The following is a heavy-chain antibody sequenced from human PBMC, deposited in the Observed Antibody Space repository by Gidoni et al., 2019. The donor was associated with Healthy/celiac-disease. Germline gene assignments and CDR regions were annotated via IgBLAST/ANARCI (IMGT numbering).Heavy chain of an antibody. D-gene: IGHD2-2*01. V-gene: IGHV1-46*01. Sequence: QVQLVQSGAEVKKPGASVKVSCKASGYTFTSYYMHWVRQAPGQGLEWMGIINPSGGSTSYAQKCQGRVTMTRDTSTSTVYMELSSLRSEDTAVYYCARGCSSTSCYVGWFDPWGQGTLVTVSS. CDR1: GYTFTSYY. CDR2: INPSGGST. CDR3: ARGCSSTSCYVGWFDP. J-gene: IGHJ5*02.